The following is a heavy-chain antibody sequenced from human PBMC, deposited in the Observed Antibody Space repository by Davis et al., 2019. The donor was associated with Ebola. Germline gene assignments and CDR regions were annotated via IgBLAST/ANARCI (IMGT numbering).Heavy chain of an antibody. J-gene: IGHJ6*02. CDR3: ARRDYYGSGSYYKGGMDV. V-gene: IGHV3-11*06. Sequence: GESLKISCAASGFTFSDYYMSWIRQAPGKGLEWVSYISGSSSYTNYADSVKGRFTISRDNAKNSLYLQMNSLRAEDTAVYYCARRDYYGSGSYYKGGMDVWGQGTTVTVSS. CDR2: ISGSSSYT. D-gene: IGHD3-10*01. CDR1: GFTFSDYY.